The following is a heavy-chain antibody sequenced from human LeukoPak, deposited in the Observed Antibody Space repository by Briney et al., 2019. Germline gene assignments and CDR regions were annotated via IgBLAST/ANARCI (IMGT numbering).Heavy chain of an antibody. CDR1: GFTFSSYA. CDR3: AKDKSSWYSGNWFDP. J-gene: IGHJ5*02. CDR2: ISGSGGST. D-gene: IGHD6-13*01. V-gene: IGHV3-23*01. Sequence: GGSLRLSCAASGFTFSSYAMSWVRQAPGKGLEWVSAISGSGGSTYYADSVRGRFTISRDNSKNTLYLQMNSLRAEDTAVYYCAKDKSSWYSGNWFDPWGQGTLVTVSS.